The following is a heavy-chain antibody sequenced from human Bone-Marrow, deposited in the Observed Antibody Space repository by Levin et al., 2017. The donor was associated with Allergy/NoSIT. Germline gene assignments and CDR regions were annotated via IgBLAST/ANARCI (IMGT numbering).Heavy chain of an antibody. CDR2: IYYSGST. J-gene: IGHJ4*02. D-gene: IGHD3-3*01. CDR3: ARAGPNLEWLVYRYDY. CDR1: GGSISSGDYY. V-gene: IGHV4-30-4*01. Sequence: SETLSLTCTVSGGSISSGDYYWSWIRQPPGKGLEWIGYIYYSGSTYYNPSLKSRVTISVDTSKNQFSLKLSSVTAADTAVYYCARAGPNLEWLVYRYDYWGQGTLVTVSS.